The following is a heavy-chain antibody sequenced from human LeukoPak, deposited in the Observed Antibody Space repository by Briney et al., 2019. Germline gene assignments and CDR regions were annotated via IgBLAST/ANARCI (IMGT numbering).Heavy chain of an antibody. CDR1: GGSFSAYY. CDR2: IYYSGST. V-gene: IGHV4-31*11. D-gene: IGHD6-6*01. J-gene: IGHJ1*01. CDR3: ARGGAARLHFQN. Sequence: PSETLSLNCAVYGGSFSAYYWSWIRQHPGKGLEWIGYIYYSGSTYYNPSLKSRVTISVDTSKNQFSLKLSSVTAADTAVYYCARGGAARLHFQNWGQGTLVTVSS.